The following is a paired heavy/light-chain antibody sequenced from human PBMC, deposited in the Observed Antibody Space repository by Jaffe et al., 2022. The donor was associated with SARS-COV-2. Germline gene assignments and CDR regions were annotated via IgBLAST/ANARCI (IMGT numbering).Heavy chain of an antibody. CDR1: GFTFSNSW. Sequence: EVQLVESGGGLVQPGGSLRLSCAASGFTFSNSWMSWVRRAPGKGPEIVANINRDGSEKYYVESSKGRFAISRDNAKGSLYLQMNTLRADDTAVYYCVRLSFGSSSNWLDPWGQGTLVTVSS. CDR3: VRLSFGSSSNWLDP. CDR2: INRDGSEK. J-gene: IGHJ5*02. D-gene: IGHD3-10*01. V-gene: IGHV3-7*01.
Light chain of an antibody. CDR1: QSLLHSNGVNY. Sequence: DVVMTQSPLSLPVTPGEPASISCRSSQSLLHSNGVNYLHWYLQKPGQSPQLLIYLGFNRASGVPDRFSGSGSGTDFTLKISGVEAEDVGVYYCMQGLKGPWTFGQGTKVEIK. J-gene: IGKJ1*01. CDR2: LGF. CDR3: MQGLKGPWT. V-gene: IGKV2-28*01.